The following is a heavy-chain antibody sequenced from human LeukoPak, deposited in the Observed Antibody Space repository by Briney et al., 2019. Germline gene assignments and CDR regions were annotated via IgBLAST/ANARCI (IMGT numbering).Heavy chain of an antibody. CDR2: IYTSGST. D-gene: IGHD3-22*01. V-gene: IGHV4-61*02. CDR1: GGSISSGSYH. Sequence: PSQTLSLTCTVSGGSISSGSYHWSWIRQPAGKGLEWIGRIYTSGSTNYNPSLKSRVTISVDPSKNQFSLKLSSVTAADTAVYYCARERGRIVVVIDYWGQGTLVTVSS. CDR3: ARERGRIVVVIDY. J-gene: IGHJ4*02.